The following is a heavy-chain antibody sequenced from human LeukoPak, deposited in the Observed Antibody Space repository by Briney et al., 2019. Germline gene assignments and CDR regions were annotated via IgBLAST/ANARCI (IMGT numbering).Heavy chain of an antibody. CDR1: GYSFRSYW. D-gene: IGHD1-20*01. Sequence: GESLKISWKGSGYSFRSYWNAWVRQMPGRGLEWMGIIYPGDSDTRYSQSFQGQVTISADKSVTTAYLQLSSLKASDTAMYYCARLGITGTTLYYFDYWGQGTLVTVSS. V-gene: IGHV5-51*01. CDR3: ARLGITGTTLYYFDY. J-gene: IGHJ4*02. CDR2: IYPGDSDT.